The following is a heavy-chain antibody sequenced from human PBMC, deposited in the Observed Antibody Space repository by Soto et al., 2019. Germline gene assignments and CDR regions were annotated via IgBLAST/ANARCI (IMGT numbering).Heavy chain of an antibody. CDR1: GFTFSSYW. J-gene: IGHJ4*02. V-gene: IGHV3-7*05. CDR3: ARESGPGLRYFDWLSGYYFDY. D-gene: IGHD3-9*01. Sequence: AGGSLRLSCAASGFTFSSYWMSWVRQAPGKGLERVANIKQEESEKYYVDSVKGRFTISRDNAKNSLYLQMNSLRAEDTAVYYCARESGPGLRYFDWLSGYYFDYWGQGTLVTVSS. CDR2: IKQEESEK.